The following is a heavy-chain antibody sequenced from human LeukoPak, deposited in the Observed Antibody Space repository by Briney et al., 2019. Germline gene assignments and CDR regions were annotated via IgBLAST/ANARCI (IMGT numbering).Heavy chain of an antibody. D-gene: IGHD3-22*01. V-gene: IGHV4-39*01. Sequence: PSETLSLTCTVSGGSLSSSSYYWGWIRPPPGKGLGWIGSIYYSGSTYYNPSLKSPVTISVDTAKNQFSLKLSSVTAADTAVYYCARLDDSSGYSAYPLDYWGQGTLVTVSS. CDR3: ARLDDSSGYSAYPLDY. CDR2: IYYSGST. CDR1: GGSLSSSSYY. J-gene: IGHJ4*02.